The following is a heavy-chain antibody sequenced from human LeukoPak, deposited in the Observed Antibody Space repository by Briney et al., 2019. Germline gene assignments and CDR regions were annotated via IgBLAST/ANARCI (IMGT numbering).Heavy chain of an antibody. CDR2: INPRTGDT. Sequence: ASVKVSCKASGYRFIDDYMHWVRQAPGQGLEWMGYINPRTGDTKYTQKSQGRVTMTRDTSINTAYMELSSLRPDDTAIYFCARDGGRFGEYTFDIWGPGTMVTVSP. V-gene: IGHV1-2*02. D-gene: IGHD3-10*01. CDR3: ARDGGRFGEYTFDI. CDR1: GYRFIDDY. J-gene: IGHJ3*02.